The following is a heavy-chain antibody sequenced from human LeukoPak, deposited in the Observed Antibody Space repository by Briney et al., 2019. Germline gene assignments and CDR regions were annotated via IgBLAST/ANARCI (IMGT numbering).Heavy chain of an antibody. D-gene: IGHD6-19*01. CDR1: GGSISSYY. CDR3: ARLGILYSSGWYRGSDTFDN. CDR2: IYYSGST. Sequence: SETLSLTCTVSGGSISSYYWSWIRQPPGKGLEWVAYIYYSGSTNYNPSLKSRVTISVDTSKNQFSLKLSSVTAADTAVYYCARLGILYSSGWYRGSDTFDNGGQGTLVTVSS. J-gene: IGHJ4*02. V-gene: IGHV4-59*08.